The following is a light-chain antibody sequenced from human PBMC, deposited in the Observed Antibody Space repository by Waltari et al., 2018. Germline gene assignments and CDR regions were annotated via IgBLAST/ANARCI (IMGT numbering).Light chain of an antibody. J-gene: IGLJ3*02. CDR3: SSYTSSSTWV. Sequence: QSALTQPASVSGSPGQSITLSCTGSRSDVGRSTYVSWYQQHPGKAPKLMIYDVSKRPSGVSNRFSGSKSGNTASLTISGLQAEDEADYYCSSYTSSSTWVFGGGTKLTVL. CDR2: DVS. V-gene: IGLV2-14*01. CDR1: RSDVGRSTY.